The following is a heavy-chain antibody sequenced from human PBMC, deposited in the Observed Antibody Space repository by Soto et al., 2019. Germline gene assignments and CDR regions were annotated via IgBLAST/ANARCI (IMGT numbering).Heavy chain of an antibody. CDR1: GGTFSSYA. J-gene: IGHJ3*02. CDR3: ARGGVVVVPAASGAFDI. CDR2: FIPIFGTA. Sequence: QVQLVQSGAEVKKPGSSVKVSCKASGGTFSSYAISWVRQAPGQGLEWMGGFIPIFGTANYAQKFQGRVTITADESTSTAYMELSSLRSEDTAVYYCARGGVVVVPAASGAFDIWGQGTMVTVSS. D-gene: IGHD2-2*01. V-gene: IGHV1-69*01.